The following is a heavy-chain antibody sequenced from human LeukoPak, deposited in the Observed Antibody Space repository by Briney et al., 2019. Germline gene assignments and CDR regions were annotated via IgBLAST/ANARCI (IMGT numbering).Heavy chain of an antibody. Sequence: PSETLSLTCTVSGGSISSGSYYWGWIRQPPGKGLEWIGGIHYRGSTHYNPSLKSRVTISVDTSKNQFSLKLSSVTAADTAVYYCARQVDCTPTTCRERRFAPWGQGTLVTVSS. D-gene: IGHD2-2*01. CDR3: ARQVDCTPTTCRERRFAP. V-gene: IGHV4-39*01. CDR2: IHYRGST. CDR1: GGSISSGSYY. J-gene: IGHJ5*02.